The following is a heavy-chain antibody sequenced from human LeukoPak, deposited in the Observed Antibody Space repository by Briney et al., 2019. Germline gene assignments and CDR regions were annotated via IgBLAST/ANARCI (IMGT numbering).Heavy chain of an antibody. V-gene: IGHV3-64*04. CDR3: ARDSWRGPFDY. CDR1: GFTFSSYA. J-gene: IGHJ4*02. CDR2: ISSNGGST. Sequence: PGGYLRLSCSASGFTFSSYAMHWVRQAPGKGLEYVSAISSNGGSTYYADSVKGRFTISRDNSKNTLYLQMSSLRAEDTAVYYCARDSWRGPFDYWGQGTLVTVSS. D-gene: IGHD3-16*01.